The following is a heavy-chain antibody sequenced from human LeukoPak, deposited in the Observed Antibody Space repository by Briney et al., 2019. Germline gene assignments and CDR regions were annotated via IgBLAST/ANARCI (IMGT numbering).Heavy chain of an antibody. D-gene: IGHD1-26*01. V-gene: IGHV4-59*11. CDR1: GGSISSHY. CDR2: IYYSGST. J-gene: IGHJ3*02. CDR3: ARDGWGRAFDI. Sequence: SETLSLTCTVSGGSISSHYCSWIRQSPEKGLEWIGYIYYSGSTNYNPSLKSRVTISVDTSKNQFSLKLSSVTAADTVVYYCARDGWGRAFDIWGQGTMVTVSS.